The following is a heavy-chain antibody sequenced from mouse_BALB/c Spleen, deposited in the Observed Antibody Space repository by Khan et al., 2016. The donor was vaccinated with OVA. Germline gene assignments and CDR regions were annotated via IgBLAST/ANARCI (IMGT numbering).Heavy chain of an antibody. J-gene: IGHJ3*01. Sequence: VQLKESGAELVRPGAFVNLSCKASGFTIKDYYMHWVKQRPEQGLEWIGWIDPENGNTINDPKFPGKASITSDTSSDTAYPPLSSLTSRVSAVYYCARVGDSPWFAYWGQGTLVTVSA. CDR1: GFTIKDYY. CDR3: ARVGDSPWFAY. CDR2: IDPENGNT. V-gene: IGHV14-1*02. D-gene: IGHD2-13*01.